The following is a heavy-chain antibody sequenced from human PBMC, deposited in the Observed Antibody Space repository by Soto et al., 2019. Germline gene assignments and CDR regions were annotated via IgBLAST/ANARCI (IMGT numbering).Heavy chain of an antibody. D-gene: IGHD3-22*01. Sequence: PGGSLRLSCAASGFTFSSYGMHWVRQAPGKGLEWVAVIWYDGSNKYYADSVKGRFTISRGNSKNTLYLQMNSLRAEDTAVYYCARDAADYYDSSGPSDYWGQGTLVTSPQ. V-gene: IGHV3-33*01. J-gene: IGHJ4*02. CDR2: IWYDGSNK. CDR3: ARDAADYYDSSGPSDY. CDR1: GFTFSSYG.